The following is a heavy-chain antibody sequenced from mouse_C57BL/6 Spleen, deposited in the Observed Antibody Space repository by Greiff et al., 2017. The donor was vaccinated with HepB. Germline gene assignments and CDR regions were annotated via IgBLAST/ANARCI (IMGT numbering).Heavy chain of an antibody. CDR3: TRGDGNYEAWFAY. J-gene: IGHJ3*01. CDR1: GYTFTDYE. CDR2: IDPETGGT. Sequence: VQLQQSGAELVRPGASVTLSCKASGYTFTDYEMHWVKQTPVHGLEWIGAIDPETGGTAYNQKFKGKAILTADKSSSTAYMELRSLTSEDSAVYYCTRGDGNYEAWFAYWGQGTLVTVSA. V-gene: IGHV1-15*01. D-gene: IGHD2-1*01.